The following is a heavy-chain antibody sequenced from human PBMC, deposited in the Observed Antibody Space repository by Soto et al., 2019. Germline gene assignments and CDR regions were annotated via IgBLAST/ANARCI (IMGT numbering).Heavy chain of an antibody. D-gene: IGHD1-20*01. J-gene: IGHJ4*02. CDR1: GFTFGNYA. CDR2: LSGSSLNT. CDR3: ARDRYMGVFDY. V-gene: IGHV3-23*01. Sequence: PGGSLRLSCEASGFTFGNYAMTWVRQGPGRGLEWVSALSGSSLNTYYADSVKGRFTISRDNSKNTLYLQMNSLRAEDTAVYYCARDRYMGVFDYWGQGTLVTVSS.